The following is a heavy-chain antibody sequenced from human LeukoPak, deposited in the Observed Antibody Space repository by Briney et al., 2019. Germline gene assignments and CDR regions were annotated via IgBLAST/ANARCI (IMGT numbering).Heavy chain of an antibody. CDR3: AIFDFLFGEIDNWFDP. CDR1: GYSFTSYW. D-gene: IGHD3-16*01. CDR2: IYPGDSDT. J-gene: IGHJ5*02. V-gene: IGHV5-51*01. Sequence: GESLKISCKGSGYSFTSYWIGWVRQMPGKGLEWMGIIYPGDSDTRYSPSFQGQVAISADKSISTAYLQWSSLKASDTAMYYCAIFDFLFGEIDNWFDPWGQGTQVTVSS.